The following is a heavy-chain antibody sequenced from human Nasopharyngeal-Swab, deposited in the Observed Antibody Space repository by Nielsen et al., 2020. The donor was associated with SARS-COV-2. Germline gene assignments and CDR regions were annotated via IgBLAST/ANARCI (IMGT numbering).Heavy chain of an antibody. J-gene: IGHJ4*02. CDR3: ASSSFLYSG. D-gene: IGHD2-8*01. V-gene: IGHV3-74*01. CDR2: INIDGIST. Sequence: LHPPFKGLVLFSRINIDGISTSYSYSLNFLFTISIYNSKNTLYLQMNILRAEYTAVYYCASSSFLYSGWGQGTLVTVSS.